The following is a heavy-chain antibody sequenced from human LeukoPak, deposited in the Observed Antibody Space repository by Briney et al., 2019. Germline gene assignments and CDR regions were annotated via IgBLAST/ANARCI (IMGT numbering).Heavy chain of an antibody. CDR2: ISGSGGST. CDR1: GFTFSSYA. V-gene: IGHV3-23*01. D-gene: IGHD2/OR15-2a*01. J-gene: IGHJ4*02. CDR3: ARRVGYCNSNGCPPFDY. Sequence: GGSLRLSCAASGFTFSSYAMSWVRQAPGKGLEWVSVISGSGGSTYYADSVKGRFTISRDNSKNMLYLQMNSLRAEDTAVYYCARRVGYCNSNGCPPFDYWGQGTLVTVSS.